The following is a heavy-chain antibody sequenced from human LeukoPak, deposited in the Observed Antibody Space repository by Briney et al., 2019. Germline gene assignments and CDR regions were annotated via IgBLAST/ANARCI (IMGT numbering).Heavy chain of an antibody. D-gene: IGHD3-22*01. V-gene: IGHV3-74*01. CDR3: ARGGPDSSDYSSLFDY. CDR2: INSDGSSR. J-gene: IGHJ4*02. Sequence: GGSLRLSCAASGFTFTSYTMNWVRQAPGKGLVWVSRINSDGSSRHYADSVKGRFTISRDNAKNTLHLQMTSLRAEDTAVYYCARGGPDSSDYSSLFDYWGQGTLVTVSS. CDR1: GFTFTSYT.